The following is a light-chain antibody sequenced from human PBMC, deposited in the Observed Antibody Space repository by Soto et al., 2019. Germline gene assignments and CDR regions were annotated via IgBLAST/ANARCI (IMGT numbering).Light chain of an antibody. CDR2: LAS. CDR3: MQALQTPPT. V-gene: IGKV2-28*01. Sequence: DIVMTQSPLSLPVTPGEPASISCRSRQSLLYSNGYFYMDWYVQKPGQSPQLLIYLASFRASGVQDRFSGSGSGTDCTLKISRVEAEYVGVYYCMQALQTPPTFGQGTKVEIK. CDR1: QSLLYSNGYFY. J-gene: IGKJ1*01.